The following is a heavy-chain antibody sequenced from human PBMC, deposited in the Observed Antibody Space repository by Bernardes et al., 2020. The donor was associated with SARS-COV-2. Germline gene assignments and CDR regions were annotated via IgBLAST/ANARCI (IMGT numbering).Heavy chain of an antibody. CDR2: ISGSGGTT. J-gene: IGHJ6*02. D-gene: IGHD6-19*01. CDR3: AKSRYGSGWYPYYFYSLDV. Sequence: GGSLRLSCAASGFTFRSYGMSWVRQAPGKGLEWVSGISGSGGTTNYADSAKGRFIISRDDSKNTVYLQINSLGADDTALYYCAKSRYGSGWYPYYFYSLDVWGQGTTVNVSS. V-gene: IGHV3-23*01. CDR1: GFTFRSYG.